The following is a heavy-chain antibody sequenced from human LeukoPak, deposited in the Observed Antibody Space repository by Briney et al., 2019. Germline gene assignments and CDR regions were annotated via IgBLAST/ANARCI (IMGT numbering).Heavy chain of an antibody. CDR2: ISASGGST. J-gene: IGHJ4*02. D-gene: IGHD3-9*01. V-gene: IGHV3-23*01. CDR1: GFTFSIYA. Sequence: PGGSLRLSCAASGFTFSIYAMSWVRQSPGKGLEWVSAISASGGSTYYADSVKGRFTISRDNSKNTMYLQMNSLRAEDTAVYYCAKRIDRSFDYWGQGDLVTVSS. CDR3: AKRIDRSFDY.